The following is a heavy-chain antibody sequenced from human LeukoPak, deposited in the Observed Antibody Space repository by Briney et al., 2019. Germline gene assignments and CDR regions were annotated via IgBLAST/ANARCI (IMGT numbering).Heavy chain of an antibody. J-gene: IGHJ5*02. D-gene: IGHD1-26*01. CDR1: GYSFTSHY. CDR3: ARDNSVGDVAWWFDP. CDR2: INPSGSST. V-gene: IGHV1-46*01. Sequence: ASVKVSCKASGYSFTSHYMHWVRQAPGQGLEWLGLINPSGSSTLYAQKFQGRITMTRDMSTTTDYMELSSLTYDDTAAYYCARDNSVGDVAWWFDPWGQGTLVTVSS.